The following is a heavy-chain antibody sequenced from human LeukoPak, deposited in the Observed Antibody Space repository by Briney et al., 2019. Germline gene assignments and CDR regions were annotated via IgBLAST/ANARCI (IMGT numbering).Heavy chain of an antibody. Sequence: GGSLRLSCAASGFTFSSYGMHWVRQAPGKGLEWVAFIRYDGSNKYYADSVKGRFTISRDNSKNTLYLQMNSLRAEDTAVYYCAKAYDILTAIGNFDYWGQGTLVTVSS. V-gene: IGHV3-30*02. D-gene: IGHD3-9*01. CDR2: IRYDGSNK. J-gene: IGHJ4*02. CDR1: GFTFSSYG. CDR3: AKAYDILTAIGNFDY.